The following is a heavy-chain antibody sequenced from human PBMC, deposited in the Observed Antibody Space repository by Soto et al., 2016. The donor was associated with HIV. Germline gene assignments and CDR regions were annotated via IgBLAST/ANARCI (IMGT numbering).Heavy chain of an antibody. CDR1: GFTFDDYA. Sequence: EVQLVESGGGVVQPGGSLRLSCAASGFTFDDYAMHWVRQAPGKGLEWVSLISGDGGSTYYADSVKGRFTISRDNSKNSLYLQMNSLRTEDTALYYCAKESYFDWSSRVSLFFQHWGQGTLVTVSS. V-gene: IGHV3-43*02. CDR3: AKESYFDWSSRVSLFFQH. J-gene: IGHJ1*01. CDR2: ISGDGGST. D-gene: IGHD3-9*01.